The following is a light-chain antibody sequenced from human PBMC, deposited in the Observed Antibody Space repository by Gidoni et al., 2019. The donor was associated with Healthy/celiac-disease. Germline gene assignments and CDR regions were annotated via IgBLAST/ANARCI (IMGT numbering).Light chain of an antibody. CDR3: QQYNSYSL. CDR1: QSISSW. CDR2: KAS. J-gene: IGKJ3*01. Sequence: DIQMTQSPSTLSASVGDRVTITCRASQSISSWLAWYQQKPGKAPKLLIYKASSLESGVPSRFSGSGSGTEFTLTISSLQPDDCATYYCQQYNSYSLFGPGTKVDIK. V-gene: IGKV1-5*03.